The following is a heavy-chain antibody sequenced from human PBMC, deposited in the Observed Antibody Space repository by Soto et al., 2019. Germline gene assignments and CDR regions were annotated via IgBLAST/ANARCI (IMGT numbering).Heavy chain of an antibody. D-gene: IGHD3-22*01. Sequence: QVQLVQSGAEVKKPGSSVKVSCEASGGTFSSSDINWVRQAPGQGLEWMGGIIPIFSPAKYAQKCQGKVTITADESTSTAYMKLTGLTFDDTAVYYCARGLHDYDNTGYHPAYFDSWGQGTLVTVSS. CDR2: IIPIFSPA. CDR1: GGTFSSSD. CDR3: ARGLHDYDNTGYHPAYFDS. V-gene: IGHV1-69*01. J-gene: IGHJ4*02.